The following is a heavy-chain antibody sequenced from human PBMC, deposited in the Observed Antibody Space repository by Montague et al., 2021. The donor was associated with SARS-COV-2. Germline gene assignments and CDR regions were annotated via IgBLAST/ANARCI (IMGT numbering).Heavy chain of an antibody. Sequence: SETLSLTCTVSGGSISSSSYYWGWIRRPPGKGLEWIGSIYYSGSTYYNPSLKSRVTISVDTSKNQFSPKLSSVTAADTAVYYCARVGRQQLVRLSGMDVRGQGTTATVSS. V-gene: IGHV4-39*07. J-gene: IGHJ6*02. CDR3: ARVGRQQLVRLSGMDV. CDR1: GGSISSSSYY. D-gene: IGHD6-13*01. CDR2: IYYSGST.